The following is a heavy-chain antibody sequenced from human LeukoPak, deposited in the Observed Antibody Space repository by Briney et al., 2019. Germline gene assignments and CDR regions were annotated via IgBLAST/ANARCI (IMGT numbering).Heavy chain of an antibody. J-gene: IGHJ4*02. V-gene: IGHV3-74*01. CDR1: GFTFSRYW. D-gene: IGHD3-16*01. CDR2: ISSDGSNI. CDR3: ARDWGGYGPTSHDY. Sequence: GGSLRLSCAASGFTFSRYWMHWVRPDPEKGLVWVSRISSDGSNIIYADSVKGRFTISRDNAKNTLYLEMNSLRVEDTAVYYCARDWGGYGPTSHDYWGQGTLVTVSS.